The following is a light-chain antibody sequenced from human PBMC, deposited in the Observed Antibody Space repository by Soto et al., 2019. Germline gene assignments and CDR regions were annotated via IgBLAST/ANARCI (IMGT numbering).Light chain of an antibody. J-gene: IGKJ2*01. V-gene: IGKV1-27*01. CDR1: QGLSNY. CDR3: QKYNSAPYT. Sequence: DIQMTQSPSSLSASVGDRVTIACRASQGLSNYLAWYQQKPGKVPKLLSYAASILQSGDPSRFSGSLSGTDFTLNISSLHPEDVATYFCQKYNSAPYTFGQVTKLEIK. CDR2: AAS.